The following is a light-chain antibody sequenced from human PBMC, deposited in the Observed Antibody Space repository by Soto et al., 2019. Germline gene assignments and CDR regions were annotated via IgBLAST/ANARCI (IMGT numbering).Light chain of an antibody. J-gene: IGKJ5*01. CDR3: QQCKGYPIT. CDR2: DAS. V-gene: IGKV1-13*02. Sequence: AIQLTQSPSSLSASVGDSVTITCRATQDISNTLAWYQHKPGRGPTLLIFDASTLESGVPSRFTGSGSGTHFTLTISSLQPEDFATYICQQCKGYPITFGQGTQVEV. CDR1: QDISNT.